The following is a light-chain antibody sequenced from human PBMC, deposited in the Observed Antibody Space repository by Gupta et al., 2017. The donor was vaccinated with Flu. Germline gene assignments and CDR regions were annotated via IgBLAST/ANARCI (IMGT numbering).Light chain of an antibody. J-gene: IGLJ3*02. CDR2: LNSDGSH. CDR3: QTWGTGIQGV. CDR1: SGHSSYA. V-gene: IGLV4-69*01. Sequence: KLTCTLSSGHSSYAIAWHQQQPEKGPRYLMKLNSDGSHSKGDGIPDRFSGSSSGAERYLTISSLQSEDEADYYCQTWGTGIQGVFGGGTKLTVL.